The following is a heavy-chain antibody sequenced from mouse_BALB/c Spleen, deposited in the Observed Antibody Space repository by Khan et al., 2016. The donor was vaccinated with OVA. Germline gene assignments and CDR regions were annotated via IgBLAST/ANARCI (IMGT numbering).Heavy chain of an antibody. Sequence: VRLQQSGTVLARPGTSVKMSCKASGYTFTSYWMHWVKQRPGQGLEWIGAIYPGNSDTSYNQKFKGKAKLTAVTSTSTTYMELSSLTNEDSAVYYCKRFGYLFAYWGQGTLVTVSA. CDR3: KRFGYLFAY. J-gene: IGHJ3*01. CDR2: IYPGNSDT. V-gene: IGHV1-5*01. D-gene: IGHD2-2*01. CDR1: GYTFTSYW.